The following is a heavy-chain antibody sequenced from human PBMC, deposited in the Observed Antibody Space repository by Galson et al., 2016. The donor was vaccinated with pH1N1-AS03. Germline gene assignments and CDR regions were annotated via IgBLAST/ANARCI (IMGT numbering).Heavy chain of an antibody. CDR3: AREDRNFDY. CDR2: ITYDGTTK. Sequence: SLRLSCAASGFAFSSYGMHWVRQAPGKGLEWVALITYDGTTKFYAGSLKGRFNISRDNYKNTLYLQMNSPRAEDTAIYYCAREDRNFDYWGQGTLVTVSS. J-gene: IGHJ4*02. D-gene: IGHD1-14*01. V-gene: IGHV3-30*03. CDR1: GFAFSSYG.